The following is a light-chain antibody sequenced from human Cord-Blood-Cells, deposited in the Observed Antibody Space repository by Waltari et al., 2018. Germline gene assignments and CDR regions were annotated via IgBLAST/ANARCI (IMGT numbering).Light chain of an antibody. CDR2: DAS. J-gene: IGKJ1*01. CDR1: QSVSIY. Sequence: EIVYTQPPATQSLSPVDGDPRSCMSSQSVSIYLACYQQKPGQAPRLLIYDASNRATGIPARFSGSGSGTDFTLTISSLGPEDFAVYYCQQRSNWPPWTFGQGTKVEIK. CDR3: QQRSNWPPWT. V-gene: IGKV3-11*01.